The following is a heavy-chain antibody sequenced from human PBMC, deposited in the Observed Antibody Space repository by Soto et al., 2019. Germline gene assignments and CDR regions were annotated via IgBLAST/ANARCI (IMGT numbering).Heavy chain of an antibody. CDR3: AKDRGPSNSGYDWEGWFDP. V-gene: IGHV3-23*01. Sequence: EVQLLESGGGLVQPGGSLRLSCAASGFTFSSYAMSWVRQAPGKGLEWVSAISGSGGSTYYADSVKGRFTISRDNSKNTLYLQRNSLRAEDTAVYYCAKDRGPSNSGYDWEGWFDPWGQGTLVTVSS. CDR1: GFTFSSYA. D-gene: IGHD5-12*01. CDR2: ISGSGGST. J-gene: IGHJ5*02.